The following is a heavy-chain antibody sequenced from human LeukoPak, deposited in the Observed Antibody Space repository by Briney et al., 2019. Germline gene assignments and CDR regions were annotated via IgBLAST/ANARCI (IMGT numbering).Heavy chain of an antibody. CDR1: GYIFTDYY. J-gene: IGHJ4*02. V-gene: IGHV1-2*02. CDR2: INPNSGGT. D-gene: IGHD3-22*01. CDR3: ARSPVVVNARDY. Sequence: GASVKVSCKASGYIFTDYYMHWVRQAPGQGLEWMGWINPNSGGTNYAQKFQGRVTMTRDTSISTAYMELSGLRSDDTAVYYCARSPVVVNARDYWGQGTLVTVSS.